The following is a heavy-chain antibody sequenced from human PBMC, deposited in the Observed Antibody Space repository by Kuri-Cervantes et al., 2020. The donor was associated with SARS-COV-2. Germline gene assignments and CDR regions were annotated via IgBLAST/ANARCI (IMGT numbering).Heavy chain of an antibody. CDR2: INSDGSST. D-gene: IGHD2-2*01. CDR1: GSTFSSYW. Sequence: GESLKISCAASGSTFSSYWMHWVRQAPGKGLVWVSRINSDGSSTSYADSVKGRFTISRDNAKNTLYLQMNSLRAEDTAVYYCARDRLRYCSSTSCYGWFDPWGQGTLVTVSS. CDR3: ARDRLRYCSSTSCYGWFDP. V-gene: IGHV3-74*01. J-gene: IGHJ5*02.